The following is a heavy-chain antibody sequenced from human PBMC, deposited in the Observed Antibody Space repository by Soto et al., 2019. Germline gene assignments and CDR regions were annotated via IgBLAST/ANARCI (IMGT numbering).Heavy chain of an antibody. J-gene: IGHJ4*02. CDR3: AHQRRYSGSWSCFDD. D-gene: IGHD6-13*01. Sequence: QITLKESGPTLVKPTETLTLTCSFSGFSLNTNGVGVAWIRQPPGKALEWLAVVYWDDDRRYRSSLKNRLTITKDTSQNQVVLTMTNMDPVDTATYYCAHQRRYSGSWSCFDDWGQGTLVTVSS. V-gene: IGHV2-5*02. CDR2: VYWDDDR. CDR1: GFSLNTNGVG.